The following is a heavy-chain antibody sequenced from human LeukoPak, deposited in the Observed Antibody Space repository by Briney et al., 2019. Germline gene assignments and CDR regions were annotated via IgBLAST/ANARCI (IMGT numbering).Heavy chain of an antibody. CDR2: IKGGGSST. V-gene: IGHV3-74*01. CDR3: ARGRDDYKSLVY. CDR1: GFTFSSYW. Sequence: GGSLRLTCAASGFTFSSYWMHWVRQAPGKGLVWVSRIKGGGSSTSYADSVKGRFTISRDNAKNTLYLQMNSLRAEDTAVYYCARGRDDYKSLVYWGQGTLVTVSS. J-gene: IGHJ4*02. D-gene: IGHD5-24*01.